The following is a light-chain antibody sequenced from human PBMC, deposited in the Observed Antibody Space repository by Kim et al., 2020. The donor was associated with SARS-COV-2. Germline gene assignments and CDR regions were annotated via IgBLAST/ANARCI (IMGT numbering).Light chain of an antibody. CDR2: GAS. CDR3: QQYSRSPLT. J-gene: IGKJ4*01. CDR1: QSVGSIS. V-gene: IGKV3-20*01. Sequence: SPVASATLSDRASQSVGSISFAWYQQKSGGAPRLLIYGASNRVTGTPDRFSGSGSGTDFTLTISRLEPEDFAVYYCQQYSRSPLTFGGGTKVDIK.